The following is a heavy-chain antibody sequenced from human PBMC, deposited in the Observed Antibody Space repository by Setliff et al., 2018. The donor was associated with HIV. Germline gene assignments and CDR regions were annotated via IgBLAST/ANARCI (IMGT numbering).Heavy chain of an antibody. J-gene: IGHJ4*01. V-gene: IGHV4-34*01. Sequence: SETLSLTCAVYGGSFSGHYWSWIRQTPGKGLEWIGDISHSGSTNYNPSLKSRVTISVDTSKNQFSLRLTSVTAADTAVYFCARGSLSPLVNKFRVTPAFDYWGQGTLVTVSS. CDR1: GGSFSGHY. CDR3: ARGSLSPLVNKFRVTPAFDY. CDR2: ISHSGST. D-gene: IGHD2-21*02.